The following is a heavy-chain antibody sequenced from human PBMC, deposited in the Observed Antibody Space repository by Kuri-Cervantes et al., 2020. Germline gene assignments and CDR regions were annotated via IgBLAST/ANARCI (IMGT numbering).Heavy chain of an antibody. CDR1: GGSINNYY. CDR3: AREVDYFDY. D-gene: IGHD2-15*01. J-gene: IGHJ4*02. V-gene: IGHV4-59*12. CDR2: ISYSGST. Sequence: SETLSLTCTVSGGSINNYYWNWIRQSPGKGLEWIGYISYSGSTNYNPSLKSRVTISVDTSKNQFSLKLSSVTAADTAVYYCAREVDYFDYWGQGTLVTVSS.